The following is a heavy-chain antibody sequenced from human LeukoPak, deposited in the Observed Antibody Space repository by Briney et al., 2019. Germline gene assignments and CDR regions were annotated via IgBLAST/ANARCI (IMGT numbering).Heavy chain of an antibody. V-gene: IGHV1-18*01. CDR2: ICVYNGDT. D-gene: IGHD6-19*01. CDR3: ARLAVAGHFDH. Sequence: APQWVSCKASGYTFTSYGICWVRHGPGQGLECMGWICVYNGDTNYAQGLQGRVTMTTDTSTSTVYMELRSLRSDDTAVYFCARLAVAGHFDHWGQGTLVTVSS. CDR1: GYTFTSYG. J-gene: IGHJ4*02.